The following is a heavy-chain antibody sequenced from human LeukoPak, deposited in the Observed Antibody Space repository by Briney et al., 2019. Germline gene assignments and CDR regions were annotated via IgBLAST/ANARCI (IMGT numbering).Heavy chain of an antibody. D-gene: IGHD6-19*01. V-gene: IGHV3-23*01. CDR2: ISGSGGST. J-gene: IGHJ3*02. Sequence: GGSLRLSCAASGFTFSSYAMSWVRQAPGKGLEWVSAISGSGGSTYYADSVKGRFTISRDNSKNTLYLQMDSLRAEDTAVYYCARPIAVAGTRDDAFDIWGQGTMVTVSS. CDR1: GFTFSSYA. CDR3: ARPIAVAGTRDDAFDI.